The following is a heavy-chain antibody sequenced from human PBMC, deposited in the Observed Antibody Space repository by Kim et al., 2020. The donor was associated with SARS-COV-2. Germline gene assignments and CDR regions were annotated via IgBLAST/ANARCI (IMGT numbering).Heavy chain of an antibody. V-gene: IGHV3-23*01. CDR3: AEGDLFDGYKSGIVS. CDR2: ISGSGRST. J-gene: IGHJ4*02. D-gene: IGHD3-10*01. Sequence: GGSLRLSCAASRFTFGNYALICVRQAPGKGLEWVSSISGSGRSTYYADSVKGRFTISRDNSKNTLYLQMNSLGAEDTAVYYCAEGDLFDGYKSGIVSWGQGTLVTVSS. CDR1: RFTFGNYA.